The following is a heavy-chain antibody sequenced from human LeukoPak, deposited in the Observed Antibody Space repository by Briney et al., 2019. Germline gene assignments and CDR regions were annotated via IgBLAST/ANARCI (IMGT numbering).Heavy chain of an antibody. V-gene: IGHV4-61*02. J-gene: IGHJ4*02. CDR2: INPYGTT. Sequence: SETLSLTCTVSGGSISSGSYYWSWIRQPAGKGLEWIGRINPYGTTNYNPSVRSRLTISVDTSRNQFSLKLSSVTAADTAVYYCARSHPLPSGYHDYWGQGALVTVSS. CDR1: GGSISSGSYY. D-gene: IGHD3-22*01. CDR3: ARSHPLPSGYHDY.